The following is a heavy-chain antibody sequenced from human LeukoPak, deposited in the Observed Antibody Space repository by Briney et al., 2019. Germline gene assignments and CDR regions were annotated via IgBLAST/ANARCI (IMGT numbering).Heavy chain of an antibody. CDR2: ISAYNGNT. J-gene: IGHJ6*02. Sequence: ASVKVPCKASGYTFTSYGISWVRQAPGQGLEWMGWISAYNGNTNYAQKLQGRVTMTTDTSTSTAYMELRSLRSDDTAVYYCARDLGYYGSGSQSYYYYYYGMDVWGQGTTVTVSS. V-gene: IGHV1-18*01. CDR3: ARDLGYYGSGSQSYYYYYYGMDV. CDR1: GYTFTSYG. D-gene: IGHD3-10*01.